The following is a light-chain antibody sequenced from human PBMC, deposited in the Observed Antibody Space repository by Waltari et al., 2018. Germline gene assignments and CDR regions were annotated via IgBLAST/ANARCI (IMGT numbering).Light chain of an antibody. CDR2: EDN. CDR3: QSYDSSNLWV. J-gene: IGLJ3*02. CDR1: SGSSASNY. Sequence: NFMLTQPHSVSESPGKPVTISCTRSSGSSASNYVKWYQQRPGSSPTPVIYEDNQRPSGVPDRFSGSIDSSSNSASLTISGLKTEDEADYYCQSYDSSNLWVFGGGTKLTVL. V-gene: IGLV6-57*01.